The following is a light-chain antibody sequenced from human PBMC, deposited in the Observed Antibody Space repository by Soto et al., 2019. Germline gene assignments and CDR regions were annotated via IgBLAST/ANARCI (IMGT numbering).Light chain of an antibody. CDR1: SSDVGGYNY. J-gene: IGLJ1*01. CDR3: SSYAVTNIFV. Sequence: QSVLTQPASASGSPGQSVTISCTGTSSDVGGYNYVSWYQQHPGKAPKVIIYEVSKRPSGVPDRFSVSKSGSTASLTVSGLQAEDEADYYCSSYAVTNIFVYGTGTKVAVL. V-gene: IGLV2-8*01. CDR2: EVS.